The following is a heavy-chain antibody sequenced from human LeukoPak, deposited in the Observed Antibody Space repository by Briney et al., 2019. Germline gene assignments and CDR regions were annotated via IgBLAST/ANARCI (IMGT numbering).Heavy chain of an antibody. Sequence: SETLSLTCTVSGVSISSSRYYWGWIRQPPGKGLEWIGSIHYGGSTYYNPSLKSRVTVSVDTSENQFSLKLSSVAAADTAVYFCVRTRLSDHIVPAAERADDACDMWGQGTMVTVSS. J-gene: IGHJ3*02. D-gene: IGHD2-2*01. CDR3: VRTRLSDHIVPAAERADDACDM. CDR2: IHYGGST. CDR1: GVSISSSRYY. V-gene: IGHV4-39*07.